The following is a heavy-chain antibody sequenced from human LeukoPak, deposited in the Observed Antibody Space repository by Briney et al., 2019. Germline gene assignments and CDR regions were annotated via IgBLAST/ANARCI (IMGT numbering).Heavy chain of an antibody. Sequence: GGSLRLSCAASGFTFSNAWMSWVRQAPGKGLEWVGCIKSKTDGGTTDYAAPVKGRFTISRDDSKNTLYLQMNSLKTEDTAVYYCTTGYSYGYVGYWGQGTLVTVSS. CDR3: TTGYSYGYVGY. V-gene: IGHV3-15*01. D-gene: IGHD5-18*01. CDR2: IKSKTDGGTT. J-gene: IGHJ4*02. CDR1: GFTFSNAW.